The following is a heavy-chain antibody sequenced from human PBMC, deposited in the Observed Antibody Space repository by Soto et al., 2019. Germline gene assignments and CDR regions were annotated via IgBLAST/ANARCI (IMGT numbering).Heavy chain of an antibody. Sequence: QPGGSLRLSCAASGFTFSSYWMSWVRQAPGKGLEWVANIKQDGSEKYYVDSVKGRFTISRDNAKNSLYLQMNSLRAEDTAVYYCARDKALQWLVRQYFDYWGQGTPVTVSS. CDR2: IKQDGSEK. V-gene: IGHV3-7*03. J-gene: IGHJ4*02. D-gene: IGHD6-19*01. CDR1: GFTFSSYW. CDR3: ARDKALQWLVRQYFDY.